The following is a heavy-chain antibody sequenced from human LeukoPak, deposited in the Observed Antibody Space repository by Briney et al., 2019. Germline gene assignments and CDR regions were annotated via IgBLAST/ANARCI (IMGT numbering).Heavy chain of an antibody. CDR2: IYDSGST. CDR1: GGPISGYY. V-gene: IGHV4-59*01. D-gene: IGHD3-22*01. Sequence: SETLSLTCTVSGGPISGYYWSWIRQPPGKGLEWIGYIYDSGSTNYNPSLKSRVTISVDTSKNQFSLKLSSVTAADTAVYYCACLTTADAFDIWGQGTMVTVSS. J-gene: IGHJ3*02. CDR3: ACLTTADAFDI.